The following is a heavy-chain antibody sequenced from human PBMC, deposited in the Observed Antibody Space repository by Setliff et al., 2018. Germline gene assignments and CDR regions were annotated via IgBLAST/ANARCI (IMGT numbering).Heavy chain of an antibody. CDR3: ARGTDYHGSGSYWAKDV. CDR1: GYTFTGHY. Sequence: ASVKVSCKASGYTFTGHYIHWVRQAPGQGLVWMGWINPRTGVTNSAQKFQGSVTMTRDTSITTVYMDLSRLKSDDTAVYYCARGTDYHGSGSYWAKDVWGKGTTVTVSS. V-gene: IGHV1-2*02. J-gene: IGHJ6*04. D-gene: IGHD3-10*01. CDR2: INPRTGVT.